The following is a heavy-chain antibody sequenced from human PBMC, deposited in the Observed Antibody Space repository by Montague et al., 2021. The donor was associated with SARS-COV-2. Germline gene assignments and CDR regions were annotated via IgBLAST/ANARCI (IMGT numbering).Heavy chain of an antibody. Sequence: SETLSLTCTVSGGSISSSSYYWGWIRQPPGKGLEWIGSMYYSGSTYYNPSLKSRVTISVDTSKNQFSLKLSSVTAADTAVYYCARAFKLYYSGSACYNCCFDPWGQGTTVTVSS. CDR2: MYYSGST. J-gene: IGHJ5*02. V-gene: IGHV4-39*01. D-gene: IGHD3-10*01. CDR3: ARAFKLYYSGSACYNCCFDP. CDR1: GGSISSSSYY.